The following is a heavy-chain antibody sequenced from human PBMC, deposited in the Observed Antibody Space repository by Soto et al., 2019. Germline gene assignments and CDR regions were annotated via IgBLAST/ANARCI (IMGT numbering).Heavy chain of an antibody. V-gene: IGHV4-59*08. CDR2: IYYSGST. CDR3: ARHGITMVRGAPLYYFDY. Sequence: PSETLSLTCTVSGGSISSYYWSWIRQPPGKGLEWIGYIYYSGSTNYNPSLKSRVTISVDTSKNQFSLKLSSVTAADTAVFYCARHGITMVRGAPLYYFDYWGQGTLFTVSS. CDR1: GGSISSYY. D-gene: IGHD3-10*01. J-gene: IGHJ4*02.